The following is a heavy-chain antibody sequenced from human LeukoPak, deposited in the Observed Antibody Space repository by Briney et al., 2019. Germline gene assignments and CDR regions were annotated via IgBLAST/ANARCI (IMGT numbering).Heavy chain of an antibody. CDR2: IYYSGST. Sequence: PSETLSLTCTVSGGSISSGGYYWSWIRQHPGKGLEWIGYIYYSGSTYYNPSLKSRVTISVDTSKNQFSLKLSSVTAADTAVYYCARDGPNTYSSGEYFDYWGQGTLVTVSS. J-gene: IGHJ4*02. V-gene: IGHV4-31*03. CDR3: ARDGPNTYSSGEYFDY. D-gene: IGHD6-19*01. CDR1: GGSISSGGYY.